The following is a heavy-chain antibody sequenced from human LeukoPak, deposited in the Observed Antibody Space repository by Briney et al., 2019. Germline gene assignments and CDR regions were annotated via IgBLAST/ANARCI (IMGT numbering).Heavy chain of an antibody. V-gene: IGHV3-74*03. J-gene: IGHJ4*02. CDR1: GFTFSSYW. Sequence: GGSLRLSCAASGFTFSSYWMHWVRQAPGKGVVWVSRINSDGSRTMYAESVKGRFTICRDKEKNTLYLQMNSLRAEDTAVYYCARGDYGHFDYWGQGTLSPSPQ. D-gene: IGHD4-17*01. CDR3: ARGDYGHFDY. CDR2: INSDGSRT.